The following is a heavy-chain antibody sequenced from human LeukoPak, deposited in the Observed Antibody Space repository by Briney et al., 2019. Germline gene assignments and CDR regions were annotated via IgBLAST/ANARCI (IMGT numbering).Heavy chain of an antibody. Sequence: GGSLRLSCAASGFTFSSYSMNWVRQAPGKGLEWVSSISSSSSYIYYADSVKGRFTISRDNAKNSLYLQMNSLRAEDTAVYYCTTGGDLEAHFDLWGRGTLVTVSS. CDR1: GFTFSSYS. V-gene: IGHV3-21*01. CDR3: TTGGDLEAHFDL. J-gene: IGHJ2*01. D-gene: IGHD1-14*01. CDR2: ISSSSSYI.